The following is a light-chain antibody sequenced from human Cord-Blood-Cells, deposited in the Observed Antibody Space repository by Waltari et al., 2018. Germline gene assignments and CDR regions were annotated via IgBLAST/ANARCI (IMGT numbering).Light chain of an antibody. V-gene: IGLV1-44*01. Sequence: QSVLTQPPSASGTPGQRVTISCSGRSSNLGSNPVNWYQQPPGTAPKLLIYGNNQRPAGVPDRFSVSKSGTAAALAISGLQSEDEADYYCAAWDDSLNGYVFGTGTKVTVL. CDR2: GNN. CDR1: SSNLGSNP. J-gene: IGLJ1*01. CDR3: AAWDDSLNGYV.